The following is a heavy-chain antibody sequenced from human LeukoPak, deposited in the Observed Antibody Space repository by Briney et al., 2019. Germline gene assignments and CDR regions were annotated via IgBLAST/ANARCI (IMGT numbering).Heavy chain of an antibody. Sequence: ASVRVSCKASGYTFTSYDINWVRQATGQGLEWMGWMNPNSGNTGYAQKFQGRVTMTRNTSISTAYMELSSLRSEDTAVYYCARALRVYRGYSYGPVSYWGQGTLVTVSS. J-gene: IGHJ4*02. CDR3: ARALRVYRGYSYGPVSY. V-gene: IGHV1-8*01. CDR2: MNPNSGNT. D-gene: IGHD5-18*01. CDR1: GYTFTSYD.